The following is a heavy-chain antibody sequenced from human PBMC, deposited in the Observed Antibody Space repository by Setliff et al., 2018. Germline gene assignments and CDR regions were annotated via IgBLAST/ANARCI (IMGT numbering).Heavy chain of an antibody. CDR1: GGSFSGYQ. CDR3: ARAQVVFAISAPAWYFEI. J-gene: IGHJ2*01. CDR2: INQSGSA. Sequence: PSETLSLTCGVHGGSFSGYQWTWIRQPPGKGLEWIGEINQSGSANYNPSLKSRASLSVDTSEKQLSLTLNSVTVADTAVCYCARAQVVFAISAPAWYFEIWGRGTQVTVSS. D-gene: IGHD2-21*01. V-gene: IGHV4-34*01.